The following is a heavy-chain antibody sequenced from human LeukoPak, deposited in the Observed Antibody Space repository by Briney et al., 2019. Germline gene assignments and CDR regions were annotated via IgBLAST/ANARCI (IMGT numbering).Heavy chain of an antibody. CDR1: GGSISSYY. CDR2: IYYSGST. D-gene: IGHD3-16*01. CDR3: ARARLRADFDY. J-gene: IGHJ4*02. V-gene: IGHV4-59*01. Sequence: SETLSLTCTVSGGSISSYYWSWIRQPPGKGLEWIGYIYYSGSTNYNPSLKSRVTISVDTSKNQFSLKLSSVTAADTAVYYCARARLRADFDYWGQGTLVTVSS.